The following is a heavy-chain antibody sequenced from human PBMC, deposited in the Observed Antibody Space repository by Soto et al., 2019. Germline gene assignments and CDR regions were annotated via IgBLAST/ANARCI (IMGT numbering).Heavy chain of an antibody. CDR2: IYDSGST. D-gene: IGHD5-12*01. V-gene: IGHV4-31*03. CDR1: GGSISSSGYY. CDR3: AREEGGGYDHRWFDP. J-gene: IGHJ5*02. Sequence: PSETLSLTCTVSGGSISSSGYYWSWIRQHPGKGLEWIGYIYDSGSTYYNPSLKSRVTISVDTSKNQFSLKLSSVTAADTAVYYCAREEGGGYDHRWFDPWGQGTLVT.